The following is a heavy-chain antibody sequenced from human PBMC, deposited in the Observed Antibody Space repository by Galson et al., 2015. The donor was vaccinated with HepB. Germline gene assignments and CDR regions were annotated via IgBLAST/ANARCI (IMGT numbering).Heavy chain of an antibody. CDR2: ISGSGTTT. J-gene: IGHJ2*01. CDR3: ARAPAAIHMYWYFDL. Sequence: SLRLSCAASGFTFTTYAMSWVRQAPGKGLEWVSIISGSGTTTDYADSVKGRFTISRDNSKNTLYLQMNRLRVEDTAVYYCARAPAAIHMYWYFDLWGRGTLVTVSS. CDR1: GFTFTTYA. V-gene: IGHV3-23*01. D-gene: IGHD2-2*02.